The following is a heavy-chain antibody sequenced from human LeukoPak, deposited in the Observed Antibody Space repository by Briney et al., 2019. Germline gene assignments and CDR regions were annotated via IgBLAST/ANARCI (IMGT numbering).Heavy chain of an antibody. Sequence: GGSLRLSCAASGFTFSNYAMSWVRQAPGKGLEWVSAISSSGRTTYYADSVMGRFTISRDNAKNTLYLQSNSLRAEDTAVYYCAKYDVKTLSDWGQGTLVTVSS. CDR1: GFTFSNYA. D-gene: IGHD1-1*01. V-gene: IGHV3-23*01. CDR3: AKYDVKTLSD. J-gene: IGHJ4*02. CDR2: ISSSGRTT.